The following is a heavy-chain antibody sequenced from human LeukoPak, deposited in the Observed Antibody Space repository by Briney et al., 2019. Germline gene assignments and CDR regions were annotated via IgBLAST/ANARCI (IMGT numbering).Heavy chain of an antibody. V-gene: IGHV3-30*18. CDR1: GFTFSSYG. Sequence: TGGSLRLSCAASGFTFSSYGMHWVRQAPGKGLEWVAVISYDGGNKYYADSVKGRFTISRDNSKNTLYLQMNSLRAEDTAVYYCAKAEIVALDYWGQGTLVTVSS. D-gene: IGHD5-12*01. J-gene: IGHJ4*02. CDR3: AKAEIVALDY. CDR2: ISYDGGNK.